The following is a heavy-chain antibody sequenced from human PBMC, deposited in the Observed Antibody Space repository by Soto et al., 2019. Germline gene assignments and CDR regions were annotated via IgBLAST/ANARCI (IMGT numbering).Heavy chain of an antibody. J-gene: IGHJ3*02. CDR2: INHSGST. Sequence: SETLSLTCAVYGGSFSGYYWSWIRQPPGKGLEWIGEINHSGSTNYNPSLKSRVTISADTSKNQFSLKLSSVTAADTAVYYCARFPRLSLGSPYLLSSGWYSRSDAFDIWGHGTMVTVSS. D-gene: IGHD6-19*01. CDR1: GGSFSGYY. V-gene: IGHV4-34*01. CDR3: ARFPRLSLGSPYLLSSGWYSRSDAFDI.